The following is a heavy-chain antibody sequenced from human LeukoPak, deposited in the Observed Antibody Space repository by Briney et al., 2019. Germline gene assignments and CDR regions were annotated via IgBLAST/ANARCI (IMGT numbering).Heavy chain of an antibody. CDR3: AKDTALYGSGSYYPLIYFDY. CDR1: GFTFDDYG. J-gene: IGHJ4*02. Sequence: GGSLRLSCEASGFTFDDYGMHWVRRAPGKGLEWVSTISWNSASVGYVDSVKGRFTITRDNSKNTLYLQMNSLRAEDTAVYYCAKDTALYGSGSYYPLIYFDYWGQGILVNVSS. V-gene: IGHV3-9*01. CDR2: ISWNSASV. D-gene: IGHD3-10*01.